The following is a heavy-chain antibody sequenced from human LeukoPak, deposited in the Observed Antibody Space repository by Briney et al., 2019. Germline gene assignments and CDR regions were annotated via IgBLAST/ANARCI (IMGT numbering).Heavy chain of an antibody. J-gene: IGHJ1*01. Sequence: SETLSLTCTVSGGSISSYYWSWIRQPPGKGLEWIGEINHSGSTNYNPSLKSRVTISVDTSKNQFSLKLSSVTAADTAVYYCARARLQQLVPGYFQHWGQGTLVTVSS. CDR3: ARARLQQLVPGYFQH. D-gene: IGHD6-13*01. CDR2: INHSGST. CDR1: GGSISSYY. V-gene: IGHV4-34*01.